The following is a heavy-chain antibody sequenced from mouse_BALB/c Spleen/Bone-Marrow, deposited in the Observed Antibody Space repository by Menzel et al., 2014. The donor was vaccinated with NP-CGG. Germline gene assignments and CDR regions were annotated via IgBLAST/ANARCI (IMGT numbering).Heavy chain of an antibody. D-gene: IGHD2-4*01. J-gene: IGHJ4*01. CDR1: GFTFRNYY. V-gene: IGHV1S81*02. CDR3: SRYYDSTPYYAMDD. Sequence: QVHVVQSGADLVKPGASVKLSCTASGFTFRNYYMYWVKQRPEQGLEWIGGIKPSNVGTKGKEKFKNKATRTIDKSASTAYIQLSIQTSEHTSGDDGSRYYDSTPYYAMDDWGQGTSVTVSS. CDR2: IKPSNVGT.